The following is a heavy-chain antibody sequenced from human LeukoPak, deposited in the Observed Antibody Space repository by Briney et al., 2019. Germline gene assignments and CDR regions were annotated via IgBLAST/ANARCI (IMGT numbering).Heavy chain of an antibody. CDR1: GFTFSSYG. Sequence: PGGSLRLSCAASGFTFSSYGMSWVRQAPGKGLEWVSAISGSGGSTYYADSVKGRFTISRDNSKNTLYLQMDSLRAEDTAVYYCAKSPQRHLRFPFDRWGQGTLVTVSS. D-gene: IGHD4-17*01. CDR3: AKSPQRHLRFPFDR. V-gene: IGHV3-23*01. CDR2: ISGSGGST. J-gene: IGHJ4*02.